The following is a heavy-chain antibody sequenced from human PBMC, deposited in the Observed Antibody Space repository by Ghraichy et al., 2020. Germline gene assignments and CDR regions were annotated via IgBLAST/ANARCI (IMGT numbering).Heavy chain of an antibody. V-gene: IGHV4-4*02. CDR3: ARARDYYYYYGMDV. Sequence: SETLSLTCDVSGDAINRNNGWGWVRQSPGKGLEWIGEIYHSGSTNYKPSLKSRVTISIDKSKNQFSLKLSSVTAADTAVYYCARARDYYYYYGMDVWGQG. CDR1: GDAINRNNG. J-gene: IGHJ6*02. CDR2: IYHSGST.